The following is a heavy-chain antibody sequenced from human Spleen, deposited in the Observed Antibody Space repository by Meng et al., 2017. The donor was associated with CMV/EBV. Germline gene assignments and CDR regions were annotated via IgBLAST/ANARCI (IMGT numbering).Heavy chain of an antibody. CDR3: AREDSYGSFDF. V-gene: IGHV3-20*04. Sequence: GESLKISCAASGFTFDDYGMSWVRQAPGKGLEWVSYINWNGGSIDYADSVKGRFTISRDNAKNSLDLQMNSLRVEDTALYYCAREDSYGSFDFWGQGALVTVSS. CDR2: INWNGGSI. CDR1: GFTFDDYG. D-gene: IGHD5-18*01. J-gene: IGHJ4*02.